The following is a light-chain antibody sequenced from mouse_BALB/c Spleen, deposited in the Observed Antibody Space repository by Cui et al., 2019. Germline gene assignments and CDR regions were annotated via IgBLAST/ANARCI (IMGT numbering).Light chain of an antibody. CDR1: QGISNY. J-gene: IGKJ1*01. CDR2: YTS. Sequence: IQMTQTTSSLSASLGDRVTISCSASQGISNYLNWYQQKPDGTVKRLIYYTSSLHSGVPSRFSGSGSGTDYSLTISNLEPEDIATYYCQQYSKLPWTFGGGTKLEIK. CDR3: QQYSKLPWT. V-gene: IGKV10-94*01.